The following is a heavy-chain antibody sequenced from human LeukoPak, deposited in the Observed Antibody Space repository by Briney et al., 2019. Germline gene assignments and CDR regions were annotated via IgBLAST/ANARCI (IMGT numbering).Heavy chain of an antibody. V-gene: IGHV1-69*05. CDR1: GGTFSSYA. J-gene: IGHJ4*02. CDR2: IIPIFGTA. CDR3: ARGWYLDTAMARGY. Sequence: SVKVSCKASGGTFSSYAISWVRQAPGQGLEWMGRIIPIFGTANYAQKFQGRVTITTDESTSTAYMELSSLRSEDTAVYYCARGWYLDTAMARGYWGQGTLVTVSS. D-gene: IGHD5-18*01.